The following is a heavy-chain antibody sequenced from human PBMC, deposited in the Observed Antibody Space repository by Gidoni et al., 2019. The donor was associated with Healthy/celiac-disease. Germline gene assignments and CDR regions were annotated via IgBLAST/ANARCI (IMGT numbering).Heavy chain of an antibody. J-gene: IGHJ6*03. Sequence: QVQLVQSGAEVKKPGASVKVSCKASGYTFTSYYMHWVRQAPGQGLEWMGMINRSGSSTSDAQKYEGRVTMTRDTSTSTVYRELNRLRSEDTAVYYCASDAVVVVVAALRGYYYYYMDFWGKGTTVTVSS. CDR3: ASDAVVVVVAALRGYYYYYMDF. D-gene: IGHD2-15*01. CDR1: GYTFTSYY. V-gene: IGHV1-46*01. CDR2: INRSGSST.